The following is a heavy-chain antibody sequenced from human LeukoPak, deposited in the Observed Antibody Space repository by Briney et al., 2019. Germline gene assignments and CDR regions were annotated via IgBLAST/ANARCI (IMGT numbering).Heavy chain of an antibody. Sequence: SETLSLTCTVSGGSISSGGYYWTWIRQPPGKGLEWIGNIYHSGSTYYNPSLKSRVTISVDRSKNQFSLKLSSVTAADTAVYYCARVGIAAAGTIYYFDYWGQGTLVTVSS. D-gene: IGHD6-13*01. CDR2: IYHSGST. CDR1: GGSISSGGYY. J-gene: IGHJ4*02. CDR3: ARVGIAAAGTIYYFDY. V-gene: IGHV4-30-2*01.